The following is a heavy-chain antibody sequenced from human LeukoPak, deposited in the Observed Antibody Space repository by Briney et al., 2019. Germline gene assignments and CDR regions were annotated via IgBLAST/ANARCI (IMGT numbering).Heavy chain of an antibody. CDR3: AELGITMIGGV. J-gene: IGHJ6*04. D-gene: IGHD3-10*02. V-gene: IGHV3-23*01. CDR1: GLTFSSYG. Sequence: PGGSPRLSCAASGLTFSSYGMSWVRQAPGKGLEWVSAISGSGGSTYYADSVKGRFTISRDNSKNTLYLQMNSLRAEDTAVYYCAELGITMIGGVWGKGTTVTISS. CDR2: ISGSGGST.